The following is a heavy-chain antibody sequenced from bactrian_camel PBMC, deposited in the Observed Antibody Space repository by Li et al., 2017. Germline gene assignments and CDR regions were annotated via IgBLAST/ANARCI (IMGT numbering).Heavy chain of an antibody. Sequence: HVQLVESGGGLVQPGGSLRLSCAASGFTFSPYWMYWVRQAPGKGLEWVSTINTDGGTTYYADSVKGRFTISRDNAKNTLDLQMNSLKPEDTAVYYCAAQRGGYYGTYAFDYWGQGTQVTVS. V-gene: IGHV3S1*01. CDR2: INTDGGTT. CDR3: AAQRGGYYGTYAFDY. CDR1: GFTFSPYW. J-gene: IGHJ4*01. D-gene: IGHD7*01.